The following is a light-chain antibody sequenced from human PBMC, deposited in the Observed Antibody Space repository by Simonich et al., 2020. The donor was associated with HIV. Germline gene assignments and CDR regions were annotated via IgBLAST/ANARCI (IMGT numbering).Light chain of an antibody. CDR1: RNIAGN. V-gene: IGKV3-15*01. Sequence: EIVMTQSPATLSVSPGERATLSCRASRNIAGNLAWYQQKPGQAPRLLIYYASTRATVVPARFSGSGFGTDFTLTISSMQSEDFAVYYCQQYNNWPSPFTFGPGTKVDLK. CDR3: QQYNNWPSPFT. J-gene: IGKJ3*01. CDR2: YAS.